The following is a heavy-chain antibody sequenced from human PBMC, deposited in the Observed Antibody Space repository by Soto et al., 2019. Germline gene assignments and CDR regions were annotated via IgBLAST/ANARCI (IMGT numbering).Heavy chain of an antibody. Sequence: GGSLRLSCAASGFTFDDYAMHWVRQAPGKGLEWVSGISWNSGNIGYADSVKGRFTISRDNAKNSLYLQMNSLRAEDTALYYCAKVRFGHGSGSYAFDIWGQGTMVTVSS. CDR2: ISWNSGNI. D-gene: IGHD3-10*01. J-gene: IGHJ3*02. CDR3: AKVRFGHGSGSYAFDI. CDR1: GFTFDDYA. V-gene: IGHV3-9*01.